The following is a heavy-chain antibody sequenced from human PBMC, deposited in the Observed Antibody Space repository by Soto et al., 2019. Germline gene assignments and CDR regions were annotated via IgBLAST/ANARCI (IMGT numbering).Heavy chain of an antibody. Sequence: SVKVSCKDTGGLFSSYAVSWVRQAPGQGLEWMGGIIPVFDTGYYAQKFQGRVTITADESTNTAYMELSSLRTEDTAVYYCVKDTDSSGWYPGYFDSWAQGTLVTVSS. V-gene: IGHV1-69*13. J-gene: IGHJ4*02. CDR1: GGLFSSYA. CDR3: VKDTDSSGWYPGYFDS. CDR2: IIPVFDTG. D-gene: IGHD6-19*01.